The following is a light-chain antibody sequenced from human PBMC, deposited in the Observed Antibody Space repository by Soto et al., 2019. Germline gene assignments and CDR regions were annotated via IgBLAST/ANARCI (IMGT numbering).Light chain of an antibody. CDR2: EVS. CDR3: VSYRGSDTPV. Sequence: QSVLTQPASVSGSPGQSITISCTGTTSDVGGYQYVSWYQQYPGKAPKVIIYEVSNRPSGVSNRFSGSKSGNTASLTISGLQAEDEADYYCVSYRGSDTPVFVGGTKLTVL. J-gene: IGLJ3*02. V-gene: IGLV2-14*01. CDR1: TSDVGGYQY.